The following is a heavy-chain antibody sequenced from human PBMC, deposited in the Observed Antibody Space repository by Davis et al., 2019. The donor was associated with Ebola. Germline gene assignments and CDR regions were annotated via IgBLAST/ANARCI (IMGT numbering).Heavy chain of an antibody. CDR3: ARGRGLGYCSGGSCYGGIRFDY. V-gene: IGHV4-59*12. CDR1: GGSISSYY. J-gene: IGHJ4*02. D-gene: IGHD2-15*01. Sequence: GSLRLSCTVSGGSISSYYWSWIRQPPGKGLEWIGYIYYSGSTNYNPSLKSRVTISVDTSKNLFSLKLSSVTAADTAVYYCARGRGLGYCSGGSCYGGIRFDYWGQGTLVTVSS. CDR2: IYYSGST.